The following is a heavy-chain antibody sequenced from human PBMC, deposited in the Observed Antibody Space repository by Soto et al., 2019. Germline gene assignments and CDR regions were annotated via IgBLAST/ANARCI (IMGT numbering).Heavy chain of an antibody. CDR2: IWYDGSNK. Sequence: VGSLRLSCAASGFTFSSYGMHWVRQAPGKGLEWVAVIWYDGSNKYYADSVKGRFTISRDNSKNTLYLQMNSLRAEDTAVYYCARDSVHSSSDYYYYGMDVWGQGTTVTVSS. CDR1: GFTFSSYG. J-gene: IGHJ6*02. D-gene: IGHD6-6*01. CDR3: ARDSVHSSSDYYYYGMDV. V-gene: IGHV3-33*01.